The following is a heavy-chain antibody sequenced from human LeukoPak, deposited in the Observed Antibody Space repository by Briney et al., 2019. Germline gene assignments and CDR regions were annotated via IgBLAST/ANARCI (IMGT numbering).Heavy chain of an antibody. Sequence: XGSLRLSCAASGFTFSSYGMHWVRQAPGKGLEWVAFIRYDGSNKYYADSVKGRFTISRDNSKNTLYLQMNSLRAEDTAVYYCVKDASWMGEYYFDYWGQGTLVTVSS. D-gene: IGHD3-16*01. CDR3: VKDASWMGEYYFDY. V-gene: IGHV3-30*02. CDR2: IRYDGSNK. J-gene: IGHJ4*02. CDR1: GFTFSSYG.